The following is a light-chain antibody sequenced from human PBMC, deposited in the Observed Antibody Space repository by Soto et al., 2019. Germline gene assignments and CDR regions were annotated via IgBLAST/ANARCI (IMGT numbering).Light chain of an antibody. Sequence: QSALTQPASVSGSPGQSITISCTGTSSDVGLFNYVSWYQQHPGKAPKLMISEVSNRPSGVSNRFSGSKSGNTASLTISGLQSEDEADYYCSSYTSDSPLFVFETGTKLTVL. CDR2: EVS. V-gene: IGLV2-14*01. J-gene: IGLJ1*01. CDR3: SSYTSDSPLFV. CDR1: SSDVGLFNY.